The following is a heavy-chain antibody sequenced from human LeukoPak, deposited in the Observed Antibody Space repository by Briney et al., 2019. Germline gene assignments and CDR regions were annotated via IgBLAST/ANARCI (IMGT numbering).Heavy chain of an antibody. V-gene: IGHV3-48*03. CDR3: ARSITVAGTYLDYFDY. J-gene: IGHJ4*02. CDR1: GFTFSSYS. D-gene: IGHD6-19*01. Sequence: GGSLRLSCVPSGFTFSSYSMTWVRQAPGKGLEWLSHISGSGDTLYYAHSVEGRFTISRDNAKNSLYLQMTSLRAEDTAVYYCARSITVAGTYLDYFDYWGQGTLVFVSS. CDR2: ISGSGDTL.